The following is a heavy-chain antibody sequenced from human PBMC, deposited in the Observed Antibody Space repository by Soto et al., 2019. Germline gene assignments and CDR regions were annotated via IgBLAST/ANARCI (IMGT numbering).Heavy chain of an antibody. J-gene: IGHJ4*02. Sequence: PSETLSLTCTVSGGSISSYYWSWIRQPPGKGLEWIGYIYYSGSTNYNPSLKGRVTISVDTSKNQFSLKLSSVTAADTAVYYCARVEDLLYFDYWGQGTLVTVSS. CDR1: GGSISSYY. V-gene: IGHV4-59*01. CDR3: ARVEDLLYFDY. D-gene: IGHD1-1*01. CDR2: IYYSGST.